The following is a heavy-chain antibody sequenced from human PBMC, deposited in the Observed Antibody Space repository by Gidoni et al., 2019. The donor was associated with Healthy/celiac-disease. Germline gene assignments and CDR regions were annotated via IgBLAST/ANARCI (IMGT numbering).Heavy chain of an antibody. J-gene: IGHJ4*02. CDR1: GYTCTSYD. V-gene: IGHV1-8*01. D-gene: IGHD6-6*01. Sequence: QVQLVQSGAEVKKPGASVKVACKASGYTCTSYDINWVRQATGQGLEWMGWMNPNSGNTGYAQKFQGRVTMTRNTSISTAYMELSSLRSEDTAVYYCARGHSSSSVTEDYFDYWGQGTLVTVSS. CDR3: ARGHSSSSVTEDYFDY. CDR2: MNPNSGNT.